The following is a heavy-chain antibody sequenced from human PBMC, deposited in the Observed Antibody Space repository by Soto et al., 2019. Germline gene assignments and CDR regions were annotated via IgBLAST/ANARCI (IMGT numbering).Heavy chain of an antibody. V-gene: IGHV4-39*01. J-gene: IGHJ4*02. CDR1: GGSISSSSYY. CDR3: ASVGYCSGGSCYRDY. Sequence: SETLSLTCTVSGGSISSSSYYWGWIRQPPGKGLEWIGSIYYSGSTYYNPSLKSRVTIPVDTSKNQFSLKLSSVTAADTAVYYCASVGYCSGGSCYRDYWGQGTLVTVYS. D-gene: IGHD2-15*01. CDR2: IYYSGST.